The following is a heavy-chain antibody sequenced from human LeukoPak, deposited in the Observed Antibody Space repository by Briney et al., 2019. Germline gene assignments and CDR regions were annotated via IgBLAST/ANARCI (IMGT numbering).Heavy chain of an antibody. V-gene: IGHV3-48*04. CDR1: GFTFSSYS. J-gene: IGHJ4*02. CDR3: ARVAYYYGSGSSPGY. Sequence: GGSLRLSCAASGFTFSSYSMNWVRQAPGKGLEWVSYISSGSSTIYYADSVKGRFTVSRDNAKNSLYLQMNSLRAEDTAVYYCARVAYYYGSGSSPGYWGQGTLVTVSS. CDR2: ISSGSSTI. D-gene: IGHD3-10*01.